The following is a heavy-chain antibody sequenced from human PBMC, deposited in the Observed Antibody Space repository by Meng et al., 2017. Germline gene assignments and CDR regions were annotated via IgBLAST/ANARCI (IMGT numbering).Heavy chain of an antibody. CDR2: IKPDGTMT. V-gene: IGHV3-74*01. J-gene: IGHJ5*02. Sequence: VQPVGSGGGLVQSGGSLRLSGTASGFTFRNYWMHWVRQAPGKGLVWVSRIKPDGTMTVYADSVKGRFTISRDNAKNTLYLQMNSLRSDDTAVYYCARSDWFDPWGQGTLVTVSS. CDR1: GFTFRNYW. CDR3: ARSDWFDP.